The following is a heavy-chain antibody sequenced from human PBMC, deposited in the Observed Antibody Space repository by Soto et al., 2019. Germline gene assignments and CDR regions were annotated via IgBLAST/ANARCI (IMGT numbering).Heavy chain of an antibody. CDR1: GYSFTSYW. CDR2: IYPGDSDT. J-gene: IGHJ6*02. Sequence: XESLKSSCKGSGYSFTSYWLVWVRQMPGKGLDWMGIIYPGDSDTRYSPSFQGQVTISADKSISTAYLQWSSLKASETAMYYCARLSVYYGSGTYYYYYGMDFWGQGTTVTVSS. V-gene: IGHV5-51*01. CDR3: ARLSVYYGSGTYYYYYGMDF. D-gene: IGHD3-10*01.